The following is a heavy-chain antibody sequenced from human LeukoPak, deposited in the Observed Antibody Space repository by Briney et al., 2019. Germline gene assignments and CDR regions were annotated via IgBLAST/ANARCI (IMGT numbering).Heavy chain of an antibody. CDR1: GFTFSNAW. CDR2: IKSKTDGGTT. V-gene: IGHV3-15*01. Sequence: GGSLRLSCAASGFTFSNAWMSWVRQAPGKGLEWVGRIKSKTDGGTTDYAAPVKGRFTISRDDSKNTLYLQMSSLKTEDTAVYYCTTVWFGELNPYYYYGMDVWGKGTTVTVSS. D-gene: IGHD3-10*01. CDR3: TTVWFGELNPYYYYGMDV. J-gene: IGHJ6*04.